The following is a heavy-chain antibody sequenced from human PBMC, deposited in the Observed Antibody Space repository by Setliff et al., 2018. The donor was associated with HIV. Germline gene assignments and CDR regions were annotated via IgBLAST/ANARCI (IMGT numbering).Heavy chain of an antibody. V-gene: IGHV4-61*03. Sequence: PSETLSLTCTVSGDAVNDRSYFWGWIRQPPGKGLEWIGYIYSSGTTDYNPSLKSRVTMSVDTSNSHFSLKLASVTAADTAVYYCARHYYTDPFDYWGQGTLVTVSS. CDR2: IYSSGTT. D-gene: IGHD3-22*01. CDR1: GDAVNDRSYF. J-gene: IGHJ4*02. CDR3: ARHYYTDPFDY.